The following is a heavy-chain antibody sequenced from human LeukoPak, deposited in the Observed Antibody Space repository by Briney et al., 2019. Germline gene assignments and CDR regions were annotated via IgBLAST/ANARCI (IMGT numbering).Heavy chain of an antibody. Sequence: ASVKVSCKASGGTFSSYAISWVRQAPGQGLEWMGGIIPIFGTANYAQKFQGRVTITADESTSTAYMELSSLRSEDTAVYYCARSAGAGIFTWEWGQGTLLTVSS. V-gene: IGHV1-69*13. CDR2: IIPIFGTA. CDR3: ARSAGAGIFTWE. CDR1: GGTFSSYA. J-gene: IGHJ4*02. D-gene: IGHD6-13*01.